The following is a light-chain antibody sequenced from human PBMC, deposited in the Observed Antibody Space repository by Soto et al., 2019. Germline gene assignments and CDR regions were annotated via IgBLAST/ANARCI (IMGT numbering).Light chain of an antibody. CDR1: TGAVTSGYY. V-gene: IGLV7-43*01. CDR2: STS. CDR3: LLYHDGVQV. Sequence: QAVVTQEPSLTVSPGGTVTLTCASSTGAVTSGYYPGWVQQRPGQAPTSLIHSTSIKHPRTPARFSGSLLGDKAALTLSAVQPEDEADYYCLLYHDGVQVFGGGTKLTVL. J-gene: IGLJ3*02.